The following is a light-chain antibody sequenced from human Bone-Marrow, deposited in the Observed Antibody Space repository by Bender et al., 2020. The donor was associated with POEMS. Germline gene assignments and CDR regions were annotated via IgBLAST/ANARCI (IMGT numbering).Light chain of an antibody. V-gene: IGLV2-8*01. Sequence: QSALTQPPSASGSPGQSVTIFCTGGTDYNYVSWYQQHPGKVPKLLIYEVDKRPSGVPDRFSGSKSGNTASLTVSRLQTDDEADYYCGSYTTTNTYVFGSGTQVTVL. CDR1: TDYNY. CDR2: EVD. CDR3: GSYTTTNTYV. J-gene: IGLJ1*01.